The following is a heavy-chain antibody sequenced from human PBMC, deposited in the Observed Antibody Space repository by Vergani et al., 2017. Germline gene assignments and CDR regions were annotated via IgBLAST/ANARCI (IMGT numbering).Heavy chain of an antibody. J-gene: IGHJ4*02. D-gene: IGHD5-12*01. Sequence: QVQLVESGGGVVQPGRSLRLSCAASGFTFSSYGMHWVRQAPGKGLEWVAVISYDGSNKYYADSVKGRFTISRDNSKNTLYLQMNSLRAEDTAVYYCAKDGYDLWSQGTLVTVSS. CDR3: AKDGYDL. CDR2: ISYDGSNK. V-gene: IGHV3-30*18. CDR1: GFTFSSYG.